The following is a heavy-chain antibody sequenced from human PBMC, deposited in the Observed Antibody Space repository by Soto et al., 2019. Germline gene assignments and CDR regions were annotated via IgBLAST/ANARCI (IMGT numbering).Heavy chain of an antibody. Sequence: QVQLVESGGGVVQPGRSLRLSCAASGFTFSSYAMHWVRQAPGKGLEWVAVISYDGSNKYYADSVKGRFTISRDNSKNTLSLQMNSLRAEDTAVYYCARDPCSGGSCFDWFDPWGQGTLVTVSS. CDR1: GFTFSSYA. CDR2: ISYDGSNK. V-gene: IGHV3-30-3*01. D-gene: IGHD2-15*01. CDR3: ARDPCSGGSCFDWFDP. J-gene: IGHJ5*02.